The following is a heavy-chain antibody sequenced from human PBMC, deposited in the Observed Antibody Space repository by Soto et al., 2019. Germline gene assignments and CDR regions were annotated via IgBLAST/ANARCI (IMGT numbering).Heavy chain of an antibody. D-gene: IGHD3-3*01. V-gene: IGHV3-15*01. Sequence: EVQLVESGGGLVKPGGSLRLSCAASGFTFSNAWMSWVRQAPGQGLEWVGRLKSKTDGATTDYAAPVKGRSTISRDDSKNTLYLQMNSLKTEDTAVYYCTTYSGVVIRSFDYWGQGTLVTVSS. J-gene: IGHJ4*02. CDR3: TTYSGVVIRSFDY. CDR2: LKSKTDGATT. CDR1: GFTFSNAW.